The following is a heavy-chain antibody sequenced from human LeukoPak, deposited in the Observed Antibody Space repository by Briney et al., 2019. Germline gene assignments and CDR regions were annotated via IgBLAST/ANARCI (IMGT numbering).Heavy chain of an antibody. J-gene: IGHJ4*02. Sequence: GGSLRLSCAASGFTFSSYAMSWVRQAPGKGLEWVSAISGSGGSTYYADSVKGRFTISRDNSKNTLYLQMNSLRAEDSAVYYCAKGVDIVSTIIGFDYWGQGTLVTVSS. CDR3: AKGVDIVSTIIGFDY. D-gene: IGHD5/OR15-5a*01. CDR2: ISGSGGST. CDR1: GFTFSSYA. V-gene: IGHV3-23*01.